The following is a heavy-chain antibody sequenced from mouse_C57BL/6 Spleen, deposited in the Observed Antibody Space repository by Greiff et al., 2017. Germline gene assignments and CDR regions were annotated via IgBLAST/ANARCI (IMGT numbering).Heavy chain of an antibody. D-gene: IGHD2-2*01. CDR3: TRLRGYDAAY. CDR1: GYTFTDYE. J-gene: IGHJ3*01. Sequence: QVQLQQSGAELVRPGASVTLSCTASGYTFTDYEMHWVQQTPVHGLEWIGAIDPDTGGTAYTQKFKGQAILSADKSSSTAYMELRSLTSEDSAVYYCTRLRGYDAAYWGQGTLVTVSA. CDR2: IDPDTGGT. V-gene: IGHV1-15*01.